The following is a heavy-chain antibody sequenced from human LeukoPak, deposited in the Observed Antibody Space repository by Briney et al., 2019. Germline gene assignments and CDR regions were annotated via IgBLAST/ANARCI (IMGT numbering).Heavy chain of an antibody. V-gene: IGHV3-33*01. CDR1: GFTFSSYG. J-gene: IGHJ6*02. CDR2: IWYDGSNK. D-gene: IGHD3-22*01. Sequence: GGSLRLSCAASGFTFSSYGMHWVRQAPGKGLEWVAVIWYDGSNKYYADSVKGRSTISRDNSKNTLYLQMNSLRAEDTAVYYCARALYYYDSSGSYYYYYYGMDVWGQGTTVTVSS. CDR3: ARALYYYDSSGSYYYYYYGMDV.